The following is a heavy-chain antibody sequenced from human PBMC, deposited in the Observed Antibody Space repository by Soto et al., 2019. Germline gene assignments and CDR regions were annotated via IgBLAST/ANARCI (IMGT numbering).Heavy chain of an antibody. CDR1: GGSISSSSYY. J-gene: IGHJ6*03. V-gene: IGHV4-39*01. CDR3: ARHGDYGDSYYYYMDV. Sequence: SETLSLTCTVSGGSISSSSYYWGWIRQPPGKGLEWIGSIYYSGSTYYNPSLKSRVTISVDTSKNQFSLKLSSVTAADTAVYYCARHGDYGDSYYYYMDVWGKGTTVTDSS. CDR2: IYYSGST. D-gene: IGHD4-17*01.